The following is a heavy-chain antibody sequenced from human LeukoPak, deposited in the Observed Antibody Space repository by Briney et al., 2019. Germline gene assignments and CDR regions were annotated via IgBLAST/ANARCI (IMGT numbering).Heavy chain of an antibody. D-gene: IGHD3-22*01. CDR2: IYYSGST. CDR3: ARGAVVVIPRGAFDI. CDR1: GGSISSGGYY. Sequence: SETLSLTCTVSGGSISSGGYYWSWIRQHPGKGLEWIGYIYYSGSTYYNPSLKSRVTISVDTSKNQFSLKLSSVTAADTAVYYCARGAVVVIPRGAFDIWGQGTMVTVSS. J-gene: IGHJ3*02. V-gene: IGHV4-31*03.